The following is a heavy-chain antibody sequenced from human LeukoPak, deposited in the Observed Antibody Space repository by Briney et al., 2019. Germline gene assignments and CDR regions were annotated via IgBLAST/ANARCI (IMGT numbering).Heavy chain of an antibody. CDR3: LVTTRSRGFDY. D-gene: IGHD1/OR15-1a*01. V-gene: IGHV3-7*01. CDR1: GFTFSSYW. CDR2: IRQDGSVQ. J-gene: IGHJ4*02. Sequence: QAGGSLRLSCAASGFTFSSYWMSWVRQAPGKGLEWVANIRQDGSVQNYVDSVKGQFTTSRDNPKNSVYLQMSSLRAEDTAVYYCLVTTRSRGFDYWGQGTLVTVSS.